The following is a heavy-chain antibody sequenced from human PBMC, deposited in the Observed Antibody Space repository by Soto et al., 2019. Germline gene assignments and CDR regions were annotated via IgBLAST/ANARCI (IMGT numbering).Heavy chain of an antibody. Sequence: SVKVSCKASGGTFSSYAISWVRQAPGQGLEWMGGIIPIFGTANYAQKFQGRVTITADESTSTAYMELSSLRSEDTAVYYCARSRVAVTVRLDYWGQGTLVTVSS. CDR3: ARSRVAVTVRLDY. J-gene: IGHJ4*02. V-gene: IGHV1-69*13. CDR1: GGTFSSYA. D-gene: IGHD2-21*02. CDR2: IIPIFGTA.